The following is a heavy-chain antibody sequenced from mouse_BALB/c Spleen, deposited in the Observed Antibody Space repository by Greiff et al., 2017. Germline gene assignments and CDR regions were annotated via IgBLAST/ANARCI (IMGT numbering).Heavy chain of an antibody. D-gene: IGHD2-14*01. CDR1: GYTFTSYT. J-gene: IGHJ2*01. Sequence: QVQLKQSAAELARPGASVKMSCKASGYTFTSYTMHWVKQRPGQGLEWIGYINPSSGYTEYNQKFKDKTTLTADKSSSTAYMQLSSLTSEDSAVYYCARSVRQYYFDYWGQGTTLTVSS. CDR2: INPSSGYT. CDR3: ARSVRQYYFDY. V-gene: IGHV1-4*02.